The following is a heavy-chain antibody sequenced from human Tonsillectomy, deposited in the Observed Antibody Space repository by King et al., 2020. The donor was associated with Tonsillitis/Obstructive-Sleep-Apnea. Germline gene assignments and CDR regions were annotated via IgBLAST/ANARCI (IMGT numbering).Heavy chain of an antibody. CDR3: AKTPTSYYDSSGYYFDY. V-gene: IGHV3-9*01. CDR1: FCFKKKT. J-gene: IGHJ4*02. CDR2: ISWDSGSI. Sequence: FCFKKKTMHWVRQAPGKGLEWVAGISWDSGSIVYADSVKGRFTISRDNAKNSLYLQMNILRAEDTALYYCAKTPTSYYDSSGYYFDYWGQGTLVTVSS. D-gene: IGHD3-22*01.